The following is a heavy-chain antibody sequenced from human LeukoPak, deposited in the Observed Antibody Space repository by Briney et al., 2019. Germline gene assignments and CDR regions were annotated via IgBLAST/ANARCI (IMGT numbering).Heavy chain of an antibody. Sequence: ASVKVSCKASGYTFTSYAMNWVRQAPGQGLEWMGWINTNTGNPTYAQGFTGRFVFSLDTSVSTAYLQISSLKAEDTAVYYCARDPGDHMVRGATGDDYWGQGTLVTVSS. CDR3: ARDPGDHMVRGATGDDY. D-gene: IGHD3-10*01. J-gene: IGHJ4*02. CDR1: GYTFTSYA. V-gene: IGHV7-4-1*02. CDR2: INTNTGNP.